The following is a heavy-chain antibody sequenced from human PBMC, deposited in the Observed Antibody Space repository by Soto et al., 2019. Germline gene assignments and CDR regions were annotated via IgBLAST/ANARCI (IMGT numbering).Heavy chain of an antibody. CDR3: AGLPFPWGRVDP. J-gene: IGHJ5*02. Sequence: QVQLVEAGGGVVKPGGSLRRSCAASGIVFSDYMSWVRQAPGKGLEWLAYIGGSGRSIYSADSVQGRFTISSDNATNSLYPQMNNVRTEDTAVYYCAGLPFPWGRVDPWGQGTLVTVSS. D-gene: IGHD3-16*01. CDR1: GIVFSDY. CDR2: IGGSGRSI. V-gene: IGHV3-11*01.